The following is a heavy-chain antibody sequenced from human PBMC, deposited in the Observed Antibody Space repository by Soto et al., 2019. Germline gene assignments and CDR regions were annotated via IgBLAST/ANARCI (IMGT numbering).Heavy chain of an antibody. CDR1: GDSINSYY. CDR2: IYYSGST. CDR3: ARGADGHTTSFFDY. J-gene: IGHJ4*02. D-gene: IGHD6-13*01. V-gene: IGHV4-59*01. Sequence: PSETLSLTCTVSGDSINSYYWSWIRQPPGKRLEWIGYIYYSGSTNYNPSLRSRLTMSVDTSKNQFSLKLSSVTAADTAVYFCARGADGHTTSFFDYWGRGTLVTVSS.